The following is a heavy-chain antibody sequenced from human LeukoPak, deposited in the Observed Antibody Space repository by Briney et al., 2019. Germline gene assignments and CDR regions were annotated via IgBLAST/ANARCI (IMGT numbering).Heavy chain of an antibody. J-gene: IGHJ4*02. D-gene: IGHD2-2*02. CDR3: ARDRYCSSTSCYNDYFDY. CDR1: AYTFTSYA. CDR2: ISPYNDST. Sequence: ASVKVSCKASAYTFTSYAISWVRQAPGQGLEWMGRISPYNDSTNYAQKFQGRATMTTDTSTSTAYMELSSLRSEDTAVYYCARDRYCSSTSCYNDYFDYWGQGTLVTVSS. V-gene: IGHV1-18*01.